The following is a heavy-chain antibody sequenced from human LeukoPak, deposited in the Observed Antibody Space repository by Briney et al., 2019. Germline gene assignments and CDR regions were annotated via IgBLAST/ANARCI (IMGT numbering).Heavy chain of an antibody. D-gene: IGHD3-9*01. Sequence: ASVKVSCKASGYTFTSYDINWVRQATGQGLEWMGWMNPNSGNTGYAQKFQGRVTMTRNTSISTAYMELSSLRSEDTAVYYCARGLNYDILTGYPGDDYWGQGTLVTVSS. V-gene: IGHV1-8*01. CDR3: ARGLNYDILTGYPGDDY. CDR1: GYTFTSYD. J-gene: IGHJ4*02. CDR2: MNPNSGNT.